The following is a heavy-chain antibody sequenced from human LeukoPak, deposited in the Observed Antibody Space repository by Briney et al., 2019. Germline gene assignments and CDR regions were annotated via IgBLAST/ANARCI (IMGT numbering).Heavy chain of an antibody. CDR2: IYTGGAT. Sequence: QSGGSLRLSCAASGFSINHYYMTWIRQAPGKGLDWVSVIYTGGATNYGDSVKGRFTISRDNSKNTLYLQMNSLRADDTAIYYCARGQSYCGADCYSDRGQGTLVTVSS. CDR1: GFSINHYY. J-gene: IGHJ4*02. V-gene: IGHV3-66*01. D-gene: IGHD2-21*02. CDR3: ARGQSYCGADCYSD.